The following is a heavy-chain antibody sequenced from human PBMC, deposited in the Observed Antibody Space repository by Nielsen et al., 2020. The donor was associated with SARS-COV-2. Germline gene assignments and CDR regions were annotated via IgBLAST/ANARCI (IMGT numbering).Heavy chain of an antibody. CDR2: INWNGGRT. J-gene: IGHJ5*02. V-gene: IGHV3-20*01. Sequence: GESLKISCAASGFTFDDYGMSWVRQAPGKGLEWVSGINWNGGRTGYADSVKGRFTISRDNAKNSLYMQMTSLRAEDTALYHCARVGGYGLLWFGELLSWGQGTLVTVSS. CDR3: ARVGGYGLLWFGELLS. D-gene: IGHD3-10*01. CDR1: GFTFDDYG.